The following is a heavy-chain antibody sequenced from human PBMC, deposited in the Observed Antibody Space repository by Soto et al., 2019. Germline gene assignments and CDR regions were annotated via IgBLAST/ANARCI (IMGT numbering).Heavy chain of an antibody. D-gene: IGHD3-10*01. J-gene: IGHJ4*02. CDR2: VYYNESA. CDR1: GASVTSGDFY. V-gene: IGHV4-30-4*01. Sequence: QVQLQEPGPRLVSPSETLSLTCTVSGASVTSGDFYWSWIRQPPGKGLEWIGYVYYNESAYYNPSLKSRTSISVDTSKNHFTLELSSVIAADTAVYYCAALLAGGWGQGSLVTVSS. CDR3: AALLAGG.